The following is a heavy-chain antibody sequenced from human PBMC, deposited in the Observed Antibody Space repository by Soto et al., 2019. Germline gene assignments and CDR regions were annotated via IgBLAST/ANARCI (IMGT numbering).Heavy chain of an antibody. D-gene: IGHD3-3*01. Sequence: SETLSLTCAVSDDSMSSGHYYWSWIRQPPGKGLEWIGYIYYSGSTYYNPSLKSRLTISVDKSKNQFSLKLSSVTAEDTAVYYCAKDFNDFWSGYFDYWGQGTLVTVSS. J-gene: IGHJ4*02. V-gene: IGHV4-30-4*01. CDR1: DDSMSSGHYY. CDR3: AKDFNDFWSGYFDY. CDR2: IYYSGST.